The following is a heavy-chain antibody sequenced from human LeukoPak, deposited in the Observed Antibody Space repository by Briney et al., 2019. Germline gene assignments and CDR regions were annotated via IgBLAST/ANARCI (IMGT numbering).Heavy chain of an antibody. CDR1: GFTFDDYG. J-gene: IGHJ6*02. CDR2: NNWNGGST. Sequence: GGSLRLSCAASGFTFDDYGMSWVRQAPGKGLEWVSGNNWNGGSTGYADSVKGRFTISRDNAKNSLYLQMNSLRAEDTAVYYCARAHDFWSGYYIDWGQGTTVTVSS. D-gene: IGHD3-3*01. CDR3: ARAHDFWSGYYID. V-gene: IGHV3-20*04.